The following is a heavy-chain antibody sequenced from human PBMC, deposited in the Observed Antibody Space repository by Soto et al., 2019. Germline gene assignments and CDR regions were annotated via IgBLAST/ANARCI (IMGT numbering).Heavy chain of an antibody. CDR3: ARYDCWSGSLIDY. J-gene: IGHJ4*02. CDR2: INHSGST. Sequence: SETLSLTCAVYGGSCSGYYWSWIRQPPGKGLEWIGEINHSGSTNYNPSLKSRVTISVDTSKNQFSLKLSSVTAADTAVYYCARYDCWSGSLIDYWGQGTLVTVSS. CDR1: GGSCSGYY. D-gene: IGHD3-3*01. V-gene: IGHV4-34*01.